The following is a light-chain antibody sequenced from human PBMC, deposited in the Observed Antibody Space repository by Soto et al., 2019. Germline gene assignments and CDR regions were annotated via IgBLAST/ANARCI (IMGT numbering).Light chain of an antibody. J-gene: IGKJ2*01. Sequence: EIGMTQSPATLSLSPGERAALSCRASQSINSELAWYQQKPGQPPRLVIYGASTRATGVPARFTGSESGSEFTLTISGLQSEDFAVYYCQQGHNRPLTFGQGTRLEI. CDR3: QQGHNRPLT. CDR2: GAS. CDR1: QSINSE. V-gene: IGKV3-15*01.